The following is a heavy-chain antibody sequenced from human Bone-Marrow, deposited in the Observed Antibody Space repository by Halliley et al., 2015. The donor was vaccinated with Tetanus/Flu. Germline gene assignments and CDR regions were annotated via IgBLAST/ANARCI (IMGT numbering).Heavy chain of an antibody. V-gene: IGHV4-31*02. Sequence: YISFSGGTYYNPALKSGVSISEDPSKNQFSLKVYSVTAADTAVYYCARSVVVIAPHYWYFDLWGRGTQVTVSS. CDR3: ARSVVVIAPHYWYFDL. CDR2: ISFSGGT. J-gene: IGHJ2*01. D-gene: IGHD2-15*01.